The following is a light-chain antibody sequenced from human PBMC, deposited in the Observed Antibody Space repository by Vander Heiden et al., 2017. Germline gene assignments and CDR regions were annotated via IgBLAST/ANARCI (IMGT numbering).Light chain of an antibody. CDR1: RSIATH. CDR2: SAS. CDR3: QQSYSTPYT. Sequence: IQSTHSPPSLSSPLAHTLSITCRASRSIATHLNWYQQKPGKAPNLLIYSASSLQSGVPSRFSGSSSGTEFILTITNLQPEDSATYYCQQSYSTPYTFGQGTKLEIK. J-gene: IGKJ2*01. V-gene: IGKV1-39*01.